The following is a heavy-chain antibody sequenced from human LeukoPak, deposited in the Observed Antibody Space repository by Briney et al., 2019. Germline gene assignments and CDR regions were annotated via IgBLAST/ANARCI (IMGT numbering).Heavy chain of an antibody. CDR3: ARSRYPHYDFWSGYYLGAYYYYGMDV. V-gene: IGHV1-8*01. J-gene: IGHJ6*02. CDR1: EYTFTSYD. CDR2: MNPNSGNI. Sequence: GASVKVSCKASEYTFTSYDINWVRQATGQGLEWMGWMNPNSGNIGYAQKFQGRVTMTRNTSISTAYMELSSLRSEDTAVYYCARSRYPHYDFWSGYYLGAYYYYGMDVWGQGTTVTVSS. D-gene: IGHD3-3*01.